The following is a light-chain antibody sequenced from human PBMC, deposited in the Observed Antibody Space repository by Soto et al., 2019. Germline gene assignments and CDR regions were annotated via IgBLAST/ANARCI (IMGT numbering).Light chain of an antibody. Sequence: EIVLTQSPGTLSLSPGERATLSCRASQSVYTNYLAWYQQKPGQAPRLLIYGASRRATGIPDRFSGSGSETDFTFTISGLGLKDFAFNNCQPNGGSPPVYTLGQGTNWRSN. J-gene: IGKJ2*01. V-gene: IGKV3-20*01. CDR3: QPNGGSPPVYT. CDR2: GAS. CDR1: QSVYTNY.